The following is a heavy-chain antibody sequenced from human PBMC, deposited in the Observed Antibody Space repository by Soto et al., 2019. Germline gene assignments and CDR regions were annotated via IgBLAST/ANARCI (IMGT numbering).Heavy chain of an antibody. V-gene: IGHV5-10-1*01. Sequence: PGESLKISCKGSGYSFTSYWISWVRQMPGKGLEWMGRIDPSDSYTNYSPSSQGHVTISADKSISTAYLQWSSLKASDTAMYYCARHRYYYDSSGQLYGMDVWGQGTTVTVSS. J-gene: IGHJ6*02. D-gene: IGHD3-22*01. CDR3: ARHRYYYDSSGQLYGMDV. CDR2: IDPSDSYT. CDR1: GYSFTSYW.